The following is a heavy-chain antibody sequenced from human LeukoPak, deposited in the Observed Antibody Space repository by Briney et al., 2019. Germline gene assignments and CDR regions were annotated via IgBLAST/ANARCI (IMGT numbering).Heavy chain of an antibody. CDR2: ISSSGSSI. J-gene: IGHJ4*02. Sequence: GGSLRLSCAASGFTFSDYYMTWIRQAPGKGLEWVSYISSSGSSIYYADSVKGGFPISRDNDKKSLYMQMNSLRVEDTAVYYCARDFIEIYNCGDYWGERTLVTVSS. CDR1: GFTFSDYY. V-gene: IGHV3-11*01. D-gene: IGHD5-24*01. CDR3: ARDFIEIYNCGDY.